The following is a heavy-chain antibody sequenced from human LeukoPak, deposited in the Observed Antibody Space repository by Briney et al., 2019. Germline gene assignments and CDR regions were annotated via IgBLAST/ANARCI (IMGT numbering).Heavy chain of an antibody. J-gene: IGHJ4*02. D-gene: IGHD3-10*01. CDR2: IYTSGST. CDR1: GGSISSYY. CDR3: PRRTLWFGEFAFDY. V-gene: IGHV4-4*07. Sequence: SETLSLTCTVSGGSISSYYWSWIRQPAGKGLEWIGRIYTSGSTNYNPSLKSRVTMSVDTSKNQFSLKLSSVTAADTAVYYCPRRTLWFGEFAFDYWGQGTLVTVSS.